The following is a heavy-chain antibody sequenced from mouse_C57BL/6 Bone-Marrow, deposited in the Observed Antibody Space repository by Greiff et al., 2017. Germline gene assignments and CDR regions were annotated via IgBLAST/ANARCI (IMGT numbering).Heavy chain of an antibody. J-gene: IGHJ2*01. CDR1: GYTFTSYW. CDR3: ARYSFDY. V-gene: IGHV1-64*01. Sequence: QVHVKQPGAELVKPGASVKLSCKASGYTFTSYWMHWVKQRPGQGLEWIGMIHPNSGSTNYSEKFKSKATLTVDKSSSTAYMQLSSLTSEDSAVYYCARYSFDYWGQGTTLTVSS. D-gene: IGHD2-12*01. CDR2: IHPNSGST.